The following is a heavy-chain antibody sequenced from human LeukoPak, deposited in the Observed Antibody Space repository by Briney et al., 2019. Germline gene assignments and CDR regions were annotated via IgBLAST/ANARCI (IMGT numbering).Heavy chain of an antibody. V-gene: IGHV3-30-3*01. J-gene: IGHJ4*02. CDR3: ARGRYFDY. CDR1: GFTFSSYA. Sequence: GGSLRLSCAASGFTFSSYAMHWVRQAPGKGLEWVAVISYDGSNKYYADSVKGRFTISRDNSKNTLYLQMNSLGAEDTAVYYCARGRYFDYWGQGTLVTVSS. CDR2: ISYDGSNK.